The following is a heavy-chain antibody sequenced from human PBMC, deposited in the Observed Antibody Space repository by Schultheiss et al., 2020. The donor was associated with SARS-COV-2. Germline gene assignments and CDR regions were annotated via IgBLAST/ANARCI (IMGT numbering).Heavy chain of an antibody. D-gene: IGHD2-21*02. V-gene: IGHV4-59*12. CDR2: IYYSGST. CDR3: ARGPNQLYCGGDCYRFDY. Sequence: SETLSLTCTVSGGSISSYYWSWIRQPPGKGLEWIGYIYYSGSTNYNPSLKSRVTISVDTSKNQFSLKLSSVTAADTAVYYCARGPNQLYCGGDCYRFDYWGQGTLVTVSS. CDR1: GGSISSYY. J-gene: IGHJ4*02.